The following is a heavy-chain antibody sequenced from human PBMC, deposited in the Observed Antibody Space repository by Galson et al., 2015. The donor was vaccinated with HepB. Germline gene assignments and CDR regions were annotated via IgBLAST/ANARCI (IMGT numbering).Heavy chain of an antibody. J-gene: IGHJ6*02. V-gene: IGHV3-33*06. CDR1: GFTFSSYG. CDR3: AKAGGVTVTTGGMDV. CDR2: IWYDGSNK. Sequence: SLRLSCAASGFTFSSYGMHWVRQAPGKGLEWVAVIWYDGSNKYYADSVKGRFTISRDNSKNTLHLQMNSLRAEDTAVYYCAKAGGVTVTTGGMDVWGQGTTVTVSS. D-gene: IGHD4-17*01.